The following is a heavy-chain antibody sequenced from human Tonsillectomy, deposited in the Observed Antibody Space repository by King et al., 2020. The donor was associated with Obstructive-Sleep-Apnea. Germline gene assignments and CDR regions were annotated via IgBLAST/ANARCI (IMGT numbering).Heavy chain of an antibody. J-gene: IGHJ4*02. CDR1: GGSISSSSYY. CDR2: IYYSGST. CDR3: ASNPGIASY. D-gene: IGHD6-13*01. V-gene: IGHV4-39*01. Sequence: VQLQESGPGLVKPSETLSLTCTVSGGSISSSSYYWGWIRQPPGKGLEWIGSIYYSGSTYDNPTIKSRVTISVDTSKNQVSLKLSSVTAADTAVYYCASNPGIASYWGQGTLVTVSS.